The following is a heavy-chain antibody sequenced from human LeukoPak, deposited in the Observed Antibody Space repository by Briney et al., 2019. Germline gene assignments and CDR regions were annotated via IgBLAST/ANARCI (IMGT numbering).Heavy chain of an antibody. CDR3: ARLSGWAYRTAYYFDY. V-gene: IGHV1-18*01. Sequence: GASVTVSCKASGYTFTSYGISWVRQAPGQGLEWMGWISAYNGNTNYVQKLQGRVTMTTDTSTSTAYMELRSLRSDDTAVYYCARLSGWAYRTAYYFDYWGQGTLVTVSS. D-gene: IGHD6-19*01. CDR1: GYTFTSYG. J-gene: IGHJ4*02. CDR2: ISAYNGNT.